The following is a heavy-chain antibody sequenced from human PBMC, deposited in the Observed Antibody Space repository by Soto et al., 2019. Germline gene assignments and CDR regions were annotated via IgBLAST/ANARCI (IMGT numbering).Heavy chain of an antibody. J-gene: IGHJ3*02. CDR3: ARGDAFDI. Sequence: GGSLSLSCAASGFTFSSYAMHWVRQAPGKGLEWVAVISYDGSNKYYADSVKGRFTISRDNSKNTLYLQMNSLRAEDTAVYYCARGDAFDIWGQGTMVTVSS. V-gene: IGHV3-30-3*01. CDR1: GFTFSSYA. CDR2: ISYDGSNK.